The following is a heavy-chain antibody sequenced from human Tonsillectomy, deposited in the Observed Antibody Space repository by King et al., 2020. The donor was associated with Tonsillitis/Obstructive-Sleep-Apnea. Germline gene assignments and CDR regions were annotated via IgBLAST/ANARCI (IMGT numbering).Heavy chain of an antibody. Sequence: VQLVESRAEVKKPGASVKVSCKASGYAFTSYDIVWVRQATGQGLEWMGWMNPNSGNTGYAQEFRGRVTMTSVTSITTAYMELSSLKSEDTAVYFCARAIRNQLLSEYWGQGTLVTVSP. CDR2: MNPNSGNT. D-gene: IGHD2-2*01. CDR1: GYAFTSYD. CDR3: ARAIRNQLLSEY. J-gene: IGHJ4*02. V-gene: IGHV1-8*01.